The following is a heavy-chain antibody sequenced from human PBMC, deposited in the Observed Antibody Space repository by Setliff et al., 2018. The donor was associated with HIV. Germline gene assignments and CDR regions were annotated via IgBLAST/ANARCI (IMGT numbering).Heavy chain of an antibody. V-gene: IGHV1-18*01. J-gene: IGHJ2*01. CDR1: GYSFTTYG. CDR2: ISVYNGQT. Sequence: ASVKVSCKASGYSFTTYGISWVRQAPGQGLEWVGWISVYNGQTLYAQKVQGRITVTMDIPKDTAYMELRGLTPDDTAVYYCARGHHFYWYFDLWGPGTLVTVS. CDR3: ARGHHFYWYFDL.